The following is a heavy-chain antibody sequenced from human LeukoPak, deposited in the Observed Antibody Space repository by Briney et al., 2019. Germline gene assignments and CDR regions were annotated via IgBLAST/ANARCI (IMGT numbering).Heavy chain of an antibody. Sequence: GGSLRLSCAASGFTFSSYGMHWVRQAPGKGLEWVAFIRHDGRNKYYADSVKGRFTISRDNAKNSLYLQMNSLRAEDTAVYYCARDRAAYYDDWFDPWGQGTLVTVSS. CDR3: ARDRAAYYDDWFDP. J-gene: IGHJ5*02. D-gene: IGHD3-22*01. CDR1: GFTFSSYG. CDR2: IRHDGRNK. V-gene: IGHV3-30*02.